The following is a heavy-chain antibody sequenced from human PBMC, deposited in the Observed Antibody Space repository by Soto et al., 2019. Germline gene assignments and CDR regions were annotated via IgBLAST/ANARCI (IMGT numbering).Heavy chain of an antibody. V-gene: IGHV4-59*12. CDR1: GSSIIGYY. Sequence: PSETLSLTCTFSGSSIIGYYWTWIRQSPERGLEWIGYIHYSGSANYNPSLKSRLTMSVDRSKSQFSMKLDSVTAADTALYYCERAVAGSGLNWLAPWGQGNLVTVS. J-gene: IGHJ5*02. CDR2: IHYSGSA. CDR3: ERAVAGSGLNWLAP. D-gene: IGHD2-15*01.